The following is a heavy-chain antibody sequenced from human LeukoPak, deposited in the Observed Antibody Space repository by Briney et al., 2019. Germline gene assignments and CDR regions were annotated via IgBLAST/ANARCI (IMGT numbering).Heavy chain of an antibody. Sequence: SETLSLTCTVSGGSISSYHWSWIRQPPGKGLESIGYIYSSGSSHYNPSLKSRVTISVDTSKNQFSLKLSSVTAADTAVYYCARARNYYDSSGFYYEGDAFDIWGQGTMVTVSS. CDR1: GGSISSYH. CDR2: IYSSGSS. V-gene: IGHV4-59*01. CDR3: ARARNYYDSSGFYYEGDAFDI. J-gene: IGHJ3*02. D-gene: IGHD3-22*01.